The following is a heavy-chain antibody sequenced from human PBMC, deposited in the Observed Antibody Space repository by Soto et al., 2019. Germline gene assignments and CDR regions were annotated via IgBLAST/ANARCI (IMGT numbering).Heavy chain of an antibody. J-gene: IGHJ4*02. D-gene: IGHD4-17*01. CDR1: GFTFSNAW. CDR3: TTDPRRFSYGDYGY. Sequence: EVQLVESGGGLVKPGGSLRLSCAASGFTFSNAWMSWVRQAPGKGLEWVGRIKSKTDGGTTDYAAPVKGRFTISRDDSKNTLYLQMNCLKTEDTAVYYCTTDPRRFSYGDYGYWGQGTLVTVSS. V-gene: IGHV3-15*01. CDR2: IKSKTDGGTT.